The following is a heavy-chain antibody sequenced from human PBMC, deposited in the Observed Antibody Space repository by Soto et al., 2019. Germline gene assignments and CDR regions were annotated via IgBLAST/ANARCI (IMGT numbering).Heavy chain of an antibody. CDR1: GFTFSSYA. D-gene: IGHD1-26*01. V-gene: IGHV3-23*01. Sequence: TGGSLRLSCAASGFTFSSYAMSWVRQAPGKGLEWVSAISGSGVSTYYADSVKGRFTTSRDNSKNMLYLQMNSLRAEDTAVYFCAKEGARGSYLDYWGQGTLVTVS. CDR2: ISGSGVST. J-gene: IGHJ4*02. CDR3: AKEGARGSYLDY.